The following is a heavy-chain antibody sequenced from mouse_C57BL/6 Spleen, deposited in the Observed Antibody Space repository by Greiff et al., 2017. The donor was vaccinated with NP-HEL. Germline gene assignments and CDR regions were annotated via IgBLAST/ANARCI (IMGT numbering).Heavy chain of an antibody. J-gene: IGHJ1*03. D-gene: IGHD2-4*01. CDR1: GYSITSGYY. CDR3: ASYYDYDDWYFDV. Sequence: EVQLQQSGPGLVKPSQSLSLTCSVTGYSITSGYYWNWIRQFPGNKLEWMGYISYDGSNNYNPSLKNRISITRDTSKNQFFLKLNSVTTEDTATYYCASYYDYDDWYFDVWGTGTTVTVSS. V-gene: IGHV3-6*01. CDR2: ISYDGSN.